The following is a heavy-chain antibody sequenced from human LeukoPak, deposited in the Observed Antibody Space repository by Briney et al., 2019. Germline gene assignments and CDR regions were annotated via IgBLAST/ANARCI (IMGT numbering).Heavy chain of an antibody. CDR2: MNPNSGNT. J-gene: IGHJ6*03. CDR3: ARTAGYSSGWYHPRYYYYYMDV. D-gene: IGHD6-19*01. Sequence: ASVKVSCKASGYTFTSYDINWVRQATGQGLEWMGWMNPNSGNTGYAQKFQGRVTMTRNTSISTAYMELSSLRSEGTAMYYCARTAGYSSGWYHPRYYYYYMDVWGKGTTVTVSS. V-gene: IGHV1-8*01. CDR1: GYTFTSYD.